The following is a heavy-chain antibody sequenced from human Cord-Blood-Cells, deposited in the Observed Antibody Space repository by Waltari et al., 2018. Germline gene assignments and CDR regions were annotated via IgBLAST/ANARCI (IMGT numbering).Heavy chain of an antibody. CDR3: ARWLKGSPFDY. V-gene: IGHV4-34*01. D-gene: IGHD6-19*01. CDR1: GGSFSGYS. J-gene: IGHJ4*02. Sequence: QVQLQQWGAGLLKPSETLSLTCAVYGGSFSGYSWSWIRQPPGKGLEWIGEINHSGSTNYNPSLKSRVTISVDTSKNQFSLKLSSVTAADTAVYYCARWLKGSPFDYWGQGTLVTVSS. CDR2: INHSGST.